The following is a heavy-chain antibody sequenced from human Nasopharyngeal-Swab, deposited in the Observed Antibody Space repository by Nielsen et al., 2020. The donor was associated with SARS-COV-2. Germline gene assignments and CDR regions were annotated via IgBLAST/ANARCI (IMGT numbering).Heavy chain of an antibody. Sequence: ASVKVSCKASGYTFTDYYMHWVRQDPGQGLEWMGRINPNSGGTNYAQKFQGRVTMTRDTSISTAYMELSRLTSDDTAVYYCARRGATTMTTSPFDFWGQGTLVTVSS. D-gene: IGHD4-11*01. CDR1: GYTFTDYY. V-gene: IGHV1-2*06. CDR2: INPNSGGT. CDR3: ARRGATTMTTSPFDF. J-gene: IGHJ4*02.